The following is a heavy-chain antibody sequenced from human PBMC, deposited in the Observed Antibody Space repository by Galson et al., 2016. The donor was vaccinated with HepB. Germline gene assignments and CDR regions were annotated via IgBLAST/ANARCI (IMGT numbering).Heavy chain of an antibody. CDR1: GYSLVSYW. CDR3: ARRAYSFGLRGGAFDI. CDR2: IYPDDSDT. D-gene: IGHD3-16*01. V-gene: IGHV5-51*01. J-gene: IGHJ3*02. Sequence: QSGAEVKQPGESLKISCKASGYSLVSYWIGWVRQTPGNGLEWMGIIYPDDSDTTYSPSFQGLVTISADKSISTAYLQWSSLKASDTAIYYCARRAYSFGLRGGAFDIWGQGTMVTVS.